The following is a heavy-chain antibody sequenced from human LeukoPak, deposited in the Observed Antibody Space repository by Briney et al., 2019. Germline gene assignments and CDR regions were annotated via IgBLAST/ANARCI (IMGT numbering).Heavy chain of an antibody. V-gene: IGHV3-74*01. D-gene: IGHD6-13*01. Sequence: GGSLRLSCAASGFTFSSYWMHWVRQAPGKGLVWVSRINSDGSSRNYADSVKGRFTLSRDKAKNTLYLQMNSLRAEDTAVYYCAGGIAAADTWGQGTLVTVSS. CDR1: GFTFSSYW. J-gene: IGHJ4*02. CDR2: INSDGSSR. CDR3: AGGIAAADT.